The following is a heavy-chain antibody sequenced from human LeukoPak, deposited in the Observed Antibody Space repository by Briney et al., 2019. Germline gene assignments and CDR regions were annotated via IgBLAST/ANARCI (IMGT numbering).Heavy chain of an antibody. CDR2: VYRSGST. CDR3: ARVSYNGNYWFDP. CDR1: GDSLSSSNW. V-gene: IGHV4-4*02. Sequence: SETLSPTCAVSGDSLSSSNWWSWVRQPPGKGLEGIGAVYRSGSTNYNPSHKSRVTLQVDKSENPVSLKLSPVTAADTAVLYCARVSYNGNYWFDPWGQGTLVTVSS. J-gene: IGHJ5*02. D-gene: IGHD1-7*01.